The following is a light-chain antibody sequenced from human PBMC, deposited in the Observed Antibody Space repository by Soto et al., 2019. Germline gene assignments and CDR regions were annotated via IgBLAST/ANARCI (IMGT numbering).Light chain of an antibody. Sequence: QSVLTQPPSASGTPGQRVTISCSGGSSNIGSNSVSWYQQLPGTAPKLLIYSDDQRPSGVPDRFSGSKSGTSASLAISGLQSEDEADYYCAAWDDSLNSYVFGTGTKLTVL. J-gene: IGLJ1*01. CDR2: SDD. CDR1: SSNIGSNS. CDR3: AAWDDSLNSYV. V-gene: IGLV1-44*01.